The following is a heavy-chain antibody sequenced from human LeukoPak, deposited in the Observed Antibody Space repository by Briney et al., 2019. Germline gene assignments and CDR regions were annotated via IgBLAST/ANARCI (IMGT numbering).Heavy chain of an antibody. CDR3: ASGYSSGQYYFDY. D-gene: IGHD6-19*01. J-gene: IGHJ4*02. CDR2: IYYSGST. CDR1: GGSISSYY. Sequence: SETLSLTCTVSGGSISSYYWSWIRQPPGKGLEWIGYIYYSGSTNYNPSLKSRVTISVDTSKNQFSLKLSSVTAADMAVYYCASGYSSGQYYFDYWGQGTLVTVSS. V-gene: IGHV4-59*01.